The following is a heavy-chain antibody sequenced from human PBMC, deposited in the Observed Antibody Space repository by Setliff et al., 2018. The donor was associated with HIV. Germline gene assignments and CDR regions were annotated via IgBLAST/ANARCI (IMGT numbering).Heavy chain of an antibody. CDR3: VSPMFYDGTVV. V-gene: IGHV1-3*03. Sequence: GASVKVSCKASGYTFINYDIHWVRQAPGQRPEWMGRISVGNGDSKYSRASQDRVSITKDTSAHTAYMELTRLRSEDTAVYYCVSPMFYDGTVVWGQGTLVTVSS. D-gene: IGHD1-1*01. J-gene: IGHJ4*02. CDR1: GYTFINYD. CDR2: ISVGNGDS.